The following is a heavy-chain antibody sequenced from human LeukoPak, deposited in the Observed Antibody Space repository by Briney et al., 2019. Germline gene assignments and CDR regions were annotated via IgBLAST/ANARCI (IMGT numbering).Heavy chain of an antibody. CDR1: GGSISSYY. CDR3: ARARRQTYYFDY. CDR2: IYYSGST. J-gene: IGHJ4*02. V-gene: IGHV4-59*01. Sequence: PSETLSLTCTVSGGSISSYYWSWIRQPPGKGLEWIGYIYYSGSTNYNPSLKSRVTISVDTSKNQLSLKLSSVTAADTAVYYCARARRQTYYFDYWGQGTLVTVSS.